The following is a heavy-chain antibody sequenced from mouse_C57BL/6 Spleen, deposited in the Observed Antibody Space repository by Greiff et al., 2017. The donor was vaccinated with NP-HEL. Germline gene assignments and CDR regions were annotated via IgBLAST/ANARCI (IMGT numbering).Heavy chain of an antibody. V-gene: IGHV1-82*01. Sequence: VKLQESGPELVKPGASVKISCKASGYAFSSSWMNWVKQRPGKGLEWIGRIYPGDGDTNYNGKFKGKATLTADKSSSTAYMQLSSLTSEDSAVYFCALITTVVATDYWGQGTTLTVSS. CDR2: IYPGDGDT. CDR3: ALITTVVATDY. D-gene: IGHD1-1*01. CDR1: GYAFSSSW. J-gene: IGHJ2*01.